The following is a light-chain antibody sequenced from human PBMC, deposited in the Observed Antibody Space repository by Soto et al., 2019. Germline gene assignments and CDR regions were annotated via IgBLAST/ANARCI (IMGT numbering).Light chain of an antibody. CDR3: SALTISGTNWV. CDR2: EVG. J-gene: IGLJ3*02. CDR1: SSDVGGYNY. Sequence: QSALTQPASVSGSPGQSISISCTGTSSDVGGYNYVSWYQQYPGKAPKLMIYEVGNRPSGVSNRFSGSKSGNTASLIISRLQADDEADYYCSALTISGTNWVFGGGTKLTVL. V-gene: IGLV2-14*01.